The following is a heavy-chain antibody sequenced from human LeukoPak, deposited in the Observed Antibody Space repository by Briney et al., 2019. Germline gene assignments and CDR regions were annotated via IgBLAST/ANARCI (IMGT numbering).Heavy chain of an antibody. CDR1: GYTFTSYD. V-gene: IGHV1-8*01. J-gene: IGHJ4*02. Sequence: ASLKVSCKAGGYTFTSYDINGLGQAPGQEREGRGWMSPDGGNAGYAQKFQGRVTMTRNNSISTAYMELSSLRSEDTAVYYCARGPPERSSSDYWGQGTLVTVSS. D-gene: IGHD6-13*01. CDR2: MSPDGGNA. CDR3: ARGPPERSSSDY.